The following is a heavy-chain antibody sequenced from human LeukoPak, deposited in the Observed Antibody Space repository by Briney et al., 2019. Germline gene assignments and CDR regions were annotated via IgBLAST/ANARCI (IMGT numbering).Heavy chain of an antibody. J-gene: IGHJ4*02. D-gene: IGHD6-6*01. CDR3: ARHRAYSSSSPFDY. V-gene: IGHV4-34*01. Sequence: PSETLSLTCAVYGGSFSGYYWSWIRQPPGKGLEWIGEINHSGSTNYNPSLKSRVTTSVDTSKNQFSLRLSSVTAADTAVYYCARHRAYSSSSPFDYWGQGTLVTVSS. CDR1: GGSFSGYY. CDR2: INHSGST.